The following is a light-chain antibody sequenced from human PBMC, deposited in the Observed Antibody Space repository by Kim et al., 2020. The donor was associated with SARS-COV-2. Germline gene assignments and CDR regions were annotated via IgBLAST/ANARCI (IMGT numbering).Light chain of an antibody. J-gene: IGLJ2*01. CDR2: QDK. CDR3: QAWDSTSVV. Sequence: SYELTQPPSVSVSPVQTASITCSGEWLGDKYVCCYKKKPGQSPVLVIYQDKKRPTGIPDRFSGSNAGNTATLTISGTQAMDEADYYCQAWDSTSVVFGGGTKVTVL. V-gene: IGLV3-1*01. CDR1: WLGDKY.